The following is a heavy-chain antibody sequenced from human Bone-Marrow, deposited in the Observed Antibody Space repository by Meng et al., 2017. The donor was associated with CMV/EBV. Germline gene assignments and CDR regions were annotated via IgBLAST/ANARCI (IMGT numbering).Heavy chain of an antibody. V-gene: IGHV3-11*04. CDR2: ISSSGSTI. CDR1: GFTFSDYY. D-gene: IGHD3-3*01. J-gene: IGHJ6*02. Sequence: GGSLRLSCAASGFTFSDYYMSWIRQAPGKGLEWVSYISSSGSTIYYADSVKGRFTISRDNAKNSLYLQMNSLRAADTAVYYCARDRYYDFWSGPSQGMDVWGQGTTVTVSS. CDR3: ARDRYYDFWSGPSQGMDV.